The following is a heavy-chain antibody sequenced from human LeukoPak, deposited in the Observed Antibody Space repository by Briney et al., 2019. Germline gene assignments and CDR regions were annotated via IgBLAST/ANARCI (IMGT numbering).Heavy chain of an antibody. CDR3: ARNGYDILTGYSAAKFDP. J-gene: IGHJ5*02. CDR2: IYYSGST. CDR1: GGSISSYY. D-gene: IGHD3-9*01. V-gene: IGHV4-59*01. Sequence: PSETLSLTCTVSGGSISSYYWSWIRQPPGKGLEWIGYIYYSGSTNYNPSLKSRVTISVDTSKNQFSLKLSSVTAADTAVYYCARNGYDILTGYSAAKFDPWGQGTLSPSPQ.